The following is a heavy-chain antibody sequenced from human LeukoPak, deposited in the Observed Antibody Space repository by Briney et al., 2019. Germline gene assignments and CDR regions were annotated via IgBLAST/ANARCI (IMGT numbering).Heavy chain of an antibody. CDR1: GGSFSGYY. V-gene: IGHV4-34*01. Sequence: SETLSLTCAVYGGSFSGYYWSWIRQPPGKGLEWIGEINHSGSTNYNPSLKSRVTISVDTSKNQFSLKLSSVTAADTAVYYCATALFNYYDSSGYRIGYYFDYWGQGTLVTVSS. CDR3: ATALFNYYDSSGYRIGYYFDY. D-gene: IGHD3-22*01. CDR2: INHSGST. J-gene: IGHJ4*02.